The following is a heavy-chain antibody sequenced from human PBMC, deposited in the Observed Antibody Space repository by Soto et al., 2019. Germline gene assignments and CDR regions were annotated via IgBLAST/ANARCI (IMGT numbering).Heavy chain of an antibody. CDR1: GYGFTSYW. D-gene: IGHD6-13*01. CDR2: IYPGGSDT. Sequence: PGESLKISCEGSGYGFTSYWIGWVRQMPGKGLEWMGIIYPGGSDTRYSPSFQGQVTISADKSISTAYLQWSSLKASDTAMYYCARYIAAAGTIYYYGMDVWGQGTTVTVSS. J-gene: IGHJ6*02. CDR3: ARYIAAAGTIYYYGMDV. V-gene: IGHV5-51*01.